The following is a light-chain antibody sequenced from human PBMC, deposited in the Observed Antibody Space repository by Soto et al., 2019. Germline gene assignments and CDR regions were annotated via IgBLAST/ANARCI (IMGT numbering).Light chain of an antibody. CDR3: SSYRSSSTRYV. V-gene: IGLV2-14*03. Sequence: QSALTQPASVSGSPGQSITISCTGTSSDVGGYNYISWYQQNPDKAPKLMIYDVPNRPSGVSNRFSGSKSGNTASLTISGLQAEDEADYYCSSYRSSSTRYVFGTGTKVTVL. CDR2: DVP. J-gene: IGLJ1*01. CDR1: SSDVGGYNY.